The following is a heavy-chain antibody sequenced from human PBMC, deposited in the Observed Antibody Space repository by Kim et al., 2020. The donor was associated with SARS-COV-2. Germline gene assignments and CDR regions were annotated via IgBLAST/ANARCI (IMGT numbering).Heavy chain of an antibody. V-gene: IGHV5-51*01. D-gene: IGHD5-12*01. Sequence: FQGKVTISADKSISTAYLQWSSLKASDTAMYYCARQGGDGYNLGDSAFDIWGQGTMVTVSS. J-gene: IGHJ3*02. CDR3: ARQGGDGYNLGDSAFDI.